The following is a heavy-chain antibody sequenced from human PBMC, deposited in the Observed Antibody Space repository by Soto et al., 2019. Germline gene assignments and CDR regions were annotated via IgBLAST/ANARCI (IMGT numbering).Heavy chain of an antibody. V-gene: IGHV4-59*01. J-gene: IGHJ4*02. Sequence: QVQLQESGPGLVKPSETLSLTCTVSGGSISSYYWSWIRQPPGKGLEGLGYIYYSGSTNDNPTLKSRVTISVDTSKNQFSLKLSSVTSEYTAVYYCASTYYGTGSYYTELFYFWGQGTLVTVSS. D-gene: IGHD3-10*01. CDR1: GGSISSYY. CDR3: ASTYYGTGSYYTELFYF. CDR2: IYYSGST.